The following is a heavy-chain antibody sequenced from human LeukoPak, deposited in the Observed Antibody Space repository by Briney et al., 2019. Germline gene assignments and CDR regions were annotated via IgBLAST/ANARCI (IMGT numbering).Heavy chain of an antibody. Sequence: GGSLRLSCAASGFTFTDFWMHWVRQAPGGGLVWVSRVKGDEISTLYADSVKGRFTISRDNARNTLYLQMNSLRADNTALYYCATGPYSAFEMWGQGTMVTVSS. CDR3: ATGPYSAFEM. V-gene: IGHV3-74*01. J-gene: IGHJ3*02. CDR2: VKGDEIST. CDR1: GFTFTDFW. D-gene: IGHD2-21*01.